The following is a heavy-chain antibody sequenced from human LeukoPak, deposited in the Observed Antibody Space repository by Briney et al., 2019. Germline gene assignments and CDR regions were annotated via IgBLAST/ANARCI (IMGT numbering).Heavy chain of an antibody. CDR3: VKGVSSNWLNAFDI. D-gene: IGHD6-13*01. CDR2: ISTNGGST. V-gene: IGHV3-64D*06. J-gene: IGHJ3*02. CDR1: GFTFSMHT. Sequence: GGSLRLSCSASGFTFSMHTMHWVRQAPGKGREYVSAISTNGGSTYYADSVKGRFTISRDNYKNTLYFQLSSLRAEDTAVYYCVKGVSSNWLNAFDIWGQGTMVTVSS.